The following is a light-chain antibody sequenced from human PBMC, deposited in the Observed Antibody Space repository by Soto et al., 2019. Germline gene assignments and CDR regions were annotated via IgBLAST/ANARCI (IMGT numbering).Light chain of an antibody. CDR3: QHYYTYPWA. Sequence: DIQMTQSPSTLSASAGDRVAITCRASHSISNLLAWYQQKPGKAPKLLIYKASSLESGVPSRFSGSGSGTEFTLTISSLQPDDFATYYCQHYYTYPWAFGQGTRVEIK. V-gene: IGKV1-5*03. CDR1: HSISNL. J-gene: IGKJ1*01. CDR2: KAS.